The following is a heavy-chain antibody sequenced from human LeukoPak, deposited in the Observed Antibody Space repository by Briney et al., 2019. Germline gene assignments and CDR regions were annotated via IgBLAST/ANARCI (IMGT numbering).Heavy chain of an antibody. Sequence: PGRSLRLSCAASGFTFSSYGMNWVRQAPGKGLEWVANIKQDGSEKYYVDSVKGRFTISRDNAKNSLYLQMNSLRAEDTAVYYCARDQDYFYYGMDVWGQGTTVTVSS. J-gene: IGHJ6*02. V-gene: IGHV3-7*04. CDR1: GFTFSSYG. CDR2: IKQDGSEK. CDR3: ARDQDYFYYGMDV.